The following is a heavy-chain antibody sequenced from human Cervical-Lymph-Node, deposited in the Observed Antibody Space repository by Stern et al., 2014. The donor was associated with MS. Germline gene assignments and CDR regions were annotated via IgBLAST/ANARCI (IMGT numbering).Heavy chain of an antibody. CDR2: ISSSGSFI. V-gene: IGHV3-21*02. CDR3: ARVNEGFWYLDL. CDR1: GFTFSRYS. J-gene: IGHJ2*01. Sequence: EVQLVESGGGLVKPGGSLRLSCAASGFTFSRYSMNWVRQAPGKGLAWVSSISSSGSFIYYADSVKGRFTISRDNAKNSLYLQMNSLRAEDTALYYCARVNEGFWYLDLWGRGTLVTASS.